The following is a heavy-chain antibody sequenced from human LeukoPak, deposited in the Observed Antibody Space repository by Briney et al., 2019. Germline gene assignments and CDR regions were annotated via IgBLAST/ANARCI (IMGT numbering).Heavy chain of an antibody. CDR1: GGSIRSSSYY. V-gene: IGHV4-39*02. CDR2: IYYSWST. J-gene: IGHJ6*03. CDR3: AREAQYYFEGSGYSAGYMDV. Sequence: PSETLSLTCTVSGGSIRSSSYYWGWFRQPPGKGLEWIGSIYYSWSTYYSSSLKSRFTVSVDTSNNQFSLKLISVTAADTAVYYCAREAQYYFEGSGYSAGYMDVWGKGTTVTVSS. D-gene: IGHD3-22*01.